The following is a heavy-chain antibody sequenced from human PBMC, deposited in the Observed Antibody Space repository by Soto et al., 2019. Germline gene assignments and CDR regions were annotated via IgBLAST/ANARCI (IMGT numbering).Heavy chain of an antibody. V-gene: IGHV4-4*02. CDR2: IYHSGST. Sequence: QVQLQESGPGLVKPSGTLSLTCAVSSGSISSSNWWSWVRQPPGKGLEWIGEIYHSGSTNYNPSLKSRVTISVDKSKNQFSLKLSSVTAADTAVYYCARADSGYDRRYYYYYMDVWGKGTTVTVSS. J-gene: IGHJ6*03. CDR3: ARADSGYDRRYYYYYMDV. CDR1: SGSISSSNW. D-gene: IGHD5-12*01.